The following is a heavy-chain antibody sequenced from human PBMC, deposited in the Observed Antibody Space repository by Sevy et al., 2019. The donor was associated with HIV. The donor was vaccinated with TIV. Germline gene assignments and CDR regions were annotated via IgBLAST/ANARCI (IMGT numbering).Heavy chain of an antibody. V-gene: IGHV6-1*01. D-gene: IGHD5-18*01. CDR1: GDSVSSNSAA. J-gene: IGHJ6*02. CDR2: TYYRSKWYN. CDR3: ARVLGYSNGGGDGMDV. Sequence: SQTLSLTCAISGDSVSSNSAAWNWIRQSPSRGLEWLGRTYYRSKWYNDYAVSVKSRITINPYTSKNQFSLQLNSVTPEDTAVYYCARVLGYSNGGGDGMDVWGQGTTVTVSS.